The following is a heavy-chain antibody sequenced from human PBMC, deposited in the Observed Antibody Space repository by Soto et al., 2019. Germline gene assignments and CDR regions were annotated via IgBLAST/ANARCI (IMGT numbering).Heavy chain of an antibody. J-gene: IGHJ4*02. CDR3: ALDAGYYDSSGYPSSL. Sequence: ASVKVSCKASGYTFTSYGISWVRQAPGQGLEWMGWISAYNGNTNYAQKLQGRVTMTTDTSTSTAYMELRSLGSDDTAVYYCALDAGYYDSSGYPSSLWGQGTLVTVSS. V-gene: IGHV1-18*04. CDR2: ISAYNGNT. D-gene: IGHD3-22*01. CDR1: GYTFTSYG.